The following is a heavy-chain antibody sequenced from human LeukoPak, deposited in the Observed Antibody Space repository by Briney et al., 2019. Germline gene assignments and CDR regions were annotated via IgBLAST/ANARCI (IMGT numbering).Heavy chain of an antibody. Sequence: PSETLSLTCTVSGASISSDYWSWIRQPPGKGLEWIGYIYHSGHTMSNPSLKSRVTISIDTSNNQFSLKLSSVTAADTAVYYCAKDTNYDSSGYYWVETNTYYFDYWGQGTLVSVSS. J-gene: IGHJ4*02. V-gene: IGHV4-59*12. CDR2: IYHSGHT. D-gene: IGHD3-22*01. CDR3: AKDTNYDSSGYYWVETNTYYFDY. CDR1: GASISSDY.